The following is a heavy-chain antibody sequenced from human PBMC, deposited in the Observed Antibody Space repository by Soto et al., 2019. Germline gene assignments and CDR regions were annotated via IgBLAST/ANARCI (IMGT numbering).Heavy chain of an antibody. Sequence: SETLSLTCTVSGGSISSYYWSWIRQPPGKGLEWIGYIYYSGSTNYNPSLKSRVTISVDTSKNQFSLKLSSVTAADTAVYYCVRGYSSGLDYRGQGTLVTVSS. CDR1: GGSISSYY. J-gene: IGHJ4*02. CDR2: IYYSGST. CDR3: VRGYSSGLDY. D-gene: IGHD6-19*01. V-gene: IGHV4-59*01.